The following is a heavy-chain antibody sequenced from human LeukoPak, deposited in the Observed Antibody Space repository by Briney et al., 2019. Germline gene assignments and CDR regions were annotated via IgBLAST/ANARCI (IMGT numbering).Heavy chain of an antibody. J-gene: IGHJ4*02. D-gene: IGHD4-11*01. CDR3: ARGAPEFDYSKDY. CDR1: GFIFSSNA. CDR2: ISYDGSNK. Sequence: GGSLRLSCAASGFIFSSNAMHWVRQAPGKGLEWVAVISYDGSNKYYADSVKGRFTISRDNSRNTLYLQMNSLRAEDTAVYYCARGAPEFDYSKDYWGQGTLVTVSS. V-gene: IGHV3-30-3*01.